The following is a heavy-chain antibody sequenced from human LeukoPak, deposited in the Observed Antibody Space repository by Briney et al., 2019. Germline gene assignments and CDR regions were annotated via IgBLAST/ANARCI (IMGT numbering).Heavy chain of an antibody. Sequence: PGGSLRLSCAASGFTFSNAWMSWVRQAPGKGLEWVGRIKSKTDGGTTDYAAPVKGRFTISRDDSKNTLYLQMNSLKTEDTAVYYCTTDLLNDYGDPGASLDYWGQGTLVTVSS. D-gene: IGHD4-17*01. CDR3: TTDLLNDYGDPGASLDY. CDR2: IKSKTDGGTT. CDR1: GFTFSNAW. J-gene: IGHJ4*02. V-gene: IGHV3-15*01.